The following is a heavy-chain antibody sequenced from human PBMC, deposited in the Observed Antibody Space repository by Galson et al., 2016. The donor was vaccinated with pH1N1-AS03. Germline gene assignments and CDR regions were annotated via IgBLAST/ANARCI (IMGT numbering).Heavy chain of an antibody. CDR2: IKRKTDGGTT. J-gene: IGHJ4*01. CDR3: VTGGNNFGHEY. Sequence: SLRLSCAGSGFTFNNTWMSWVRQAPGEGLEWVGRIKRKTDGGTTEYAAPVKGRFTISRDDSRDTLHLQMNSLKTEDSALYYCVTGGNNFGHEYWGQGTLVTVSS. V-gene: IGHV3-15*01. CDR1: GFTFNNTW. D-gene: IGHD5-18*01.